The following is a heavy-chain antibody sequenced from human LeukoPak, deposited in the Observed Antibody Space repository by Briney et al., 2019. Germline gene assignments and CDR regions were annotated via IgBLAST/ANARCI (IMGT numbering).Heavy chain of an antibody. V-gene: IGHV4-59*01. J-gene: IGHJ4*02. CDR2: IYYSGST. D-gene: IGHD1-14*01. CDR3: ARAPGTAAPQDY. CDR1: GGSISSYY. Sequence: NSSETLSLTCTVSGGSISSYYWSWIRQPPGKGLEWIGYIYYSGSTNYNPSLKSRVTISVDTSKNQFSLKLSSVTAADTAVYYCARAPGTAAPQDYWGQGTLVTVSP.